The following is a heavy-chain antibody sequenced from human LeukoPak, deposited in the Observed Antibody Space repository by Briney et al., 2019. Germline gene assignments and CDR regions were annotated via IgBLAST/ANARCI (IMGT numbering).Heavy chain of an antibody. D-gene: IGHD3-22*01. CDR2: INPNSGGT. J-gene: IGHJ4*02. V-gene: IGHV1-2*02. Sequence: ASVKVSCKASGYTFTGYYMHWVRQAPGQGLEWMGWINPNSGGTNYAQKFQGRVTMTRDTSISTAYMELSRLRSDDTAVYCCARRYYYDSSGYSSDYWGQGTLGTVSS. CDR3: ARRYYYDSSGYSSDY. CDR1: GYTFTGYY.